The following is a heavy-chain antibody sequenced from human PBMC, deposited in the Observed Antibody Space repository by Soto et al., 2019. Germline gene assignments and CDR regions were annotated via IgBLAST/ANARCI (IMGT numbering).Heavy chain of an antibody. CDR1: GFTFSSYG. D-gene: IGHD4-17*01. V-gene: IGHV3-30*18. J-gene: IGHJ6*02. CDR3: AKDLLTTVVTGADYGMDV. Sequence: QVQLVESGGGVVQPGRSLRLSCAASGFTFSSYGMHWVRQAPGKGLEWVAVISYDGSNKYYADSVKGRFTISRDNSKNTLYLQMNSLRAEDTAVYYCAKDLLTTVVTGADYGMDVWGQGTTVTVSS. CDR2: ISYDGSNK.